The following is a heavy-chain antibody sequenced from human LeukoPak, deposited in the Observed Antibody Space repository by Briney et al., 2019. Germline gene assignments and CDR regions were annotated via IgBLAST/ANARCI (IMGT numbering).Heavy chain of an antibody. CDR2: IYTSGST. Sequence: SETLSLTCTVSGGSISSYYWSWIRQPAGKGLGWIGRIYTSGSTNYNPSLKSRVTMSVDTSKNQFSLKLSSVTAADTAVYYCARERYCSSTSCYIGRAFDIWGQGTMVTVSS. J-gene: IGHJ3*02. CDR3: ARERYCSSTSCYIGRAFDI. D-gene: IGHD2-2*02. V-gene: IGHV4-4*07. CDR1: GGSISSYY.